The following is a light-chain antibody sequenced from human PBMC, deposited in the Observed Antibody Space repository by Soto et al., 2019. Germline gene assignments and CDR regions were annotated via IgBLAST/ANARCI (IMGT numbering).Light chain of an antibody. V-gene: IGKV3-11*01. CDR3: QQRRDWLT. CDR2: DAS. Sequence: EIVLTQSPATLSLSPGERATLSCRASQSVASYLVWYQQKPGQAPRLLIYDASNRASGIPARFSGSGSGKDFTLTISSIEPEDFAGYYCQQRRDWLTFGGGTKVEIK. J-gene: IGKJ4*01. CDR1: QSVASY.